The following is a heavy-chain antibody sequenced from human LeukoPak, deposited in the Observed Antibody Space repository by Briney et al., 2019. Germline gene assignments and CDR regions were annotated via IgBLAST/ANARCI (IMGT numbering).Heavy chain of an antibody. D-gene: IGHD2-15*01. CDR1: GYTFTAYY. J-gene: IGHJ4*02. Sequence: ASVKVSCKASGYTFTAYYMHWVRQAPGQGLEWMGWINPNSGGTNYAQKFQGRVTMTRDTSISTAYMELSRLNSDDTAVYYCARGVDTPQGKPYFDYWGQGTLVTVSS. V-gene: IGHV1-2*02. CDR3: ARGVDTPQGKPYFDY. CDR2: INPNSGGT.